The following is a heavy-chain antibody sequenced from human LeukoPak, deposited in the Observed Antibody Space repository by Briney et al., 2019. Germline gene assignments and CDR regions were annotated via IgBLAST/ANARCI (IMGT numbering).Heavy chain of an antibody. J-gene: IGHJ6*03. CDR1: GFTFSSYE. Sequence: AGGSLRLSCAASGFTFSSYEMNWVRQAPGKGLEWVSYISSSGSTIYYADSVKGRFTISRDNAKNSLYLQMNSLRAEDTAVYYCARDCTNGVCYFYYYYMDVWGKGTTVTVSS. CDR3: ARDCTNGVCYFYYYYMDV. D-gene: IGHD2-8*01. V-gene: IGHV3-48*03. CDR2: ISSSGSTI.